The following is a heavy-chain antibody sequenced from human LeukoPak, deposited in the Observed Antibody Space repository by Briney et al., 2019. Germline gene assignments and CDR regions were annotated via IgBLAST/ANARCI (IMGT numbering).Heavy chain of an antibody. Sequence: GRSLRLSCAASGFTFSSYGMRWVRQAPGKGLEWVAVISYDGSNKYYADSVKGRFTISRDNSKNTLYLQMNSLRAEDTAVYYCAKDLGTRLAARRARILDYWGQGTLVTVSS. CDR1: GFTFSSYG. CDR3: AKDLGTRLAARRARILDY. V-gene: IGHV3-30*18. J-gene: IGHJ4*02. CDR2: ISYDGSNK. D-gene: IGHD6-6*01.